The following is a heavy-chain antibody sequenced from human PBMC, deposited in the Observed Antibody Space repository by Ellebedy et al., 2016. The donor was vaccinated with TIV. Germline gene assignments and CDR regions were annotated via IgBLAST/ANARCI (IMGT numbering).Heavy chain of an antibody. CDR3: AREMATTFDH. Sequence: AASVKVSCKASGYTFTSYGISWVRQAPGQGLAWMGIINPSGGSTSYAQKFQGRVTMTRDTSTSTVYMELSSLRSEDTAVYYCAREMATTFDHWGQGTLVTVSS. D-gene: IGHD5-12*01. CDR1: GYTFTSYG. CDR2: INPSGGST. V-gene: IGHV1-46*01. J-gene: IGHJ4*02.